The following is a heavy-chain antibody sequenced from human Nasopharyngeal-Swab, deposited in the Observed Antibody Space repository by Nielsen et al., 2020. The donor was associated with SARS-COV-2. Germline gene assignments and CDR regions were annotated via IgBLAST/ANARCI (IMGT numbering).Heavy chain of an antibody. Sequence: WIRQPPGKGLEWIGYIYYSGSTYHNPSLKSRVTISVDTSKNQFSLKLSSVTAADTAVYYCARHLSHDYGDPETYYYFDYWGQGTLVTVSS. CDR2: IYYSGST. CDR3: ARHLSHDYGDPETYYYFDY. J-gene: IGHJ4*02. D-gene: IGHD4-17*01. V-gene: IGHV4-39*01.